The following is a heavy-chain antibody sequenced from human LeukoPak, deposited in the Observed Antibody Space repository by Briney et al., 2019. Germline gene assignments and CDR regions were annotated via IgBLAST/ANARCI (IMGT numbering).Heavy chain of an antibody. J-gene: IGHJ4*02. CDR2: IKQDGSEK. CDR1: GFTFSSYW. V-gene: IGHV3-7*03. Sequence: GGSLRLSCAASGFTFSSYWMSWVRQARGNGLEWVANIKQDGSEKYYVDSVKGRFTISRDNAKNSLYLQMNSLRAEDTAVYYCARFRYYDSSGYYYYFDYWGQGTLVTVSS. CDR3: ARFRYYDSSGYYYYFDY. D-gene: IGHD3-22*01.